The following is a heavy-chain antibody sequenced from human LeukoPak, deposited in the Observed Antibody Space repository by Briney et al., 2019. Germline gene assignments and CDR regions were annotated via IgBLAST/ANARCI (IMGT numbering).Heavy chain of an antibody. CDR1: GFTFSSYA. D-gene: IGHD2-2*02. J-gene: IGHJ5*02. CDR3: ARRLLGYCSSTSCYTGSWFDP. CDR2: ISYDGSNK. V-gene: IGHV3-30-3*01. Sequence: GGSLRLSCAASGFTFSSYAMHWVRQAPGKGLEWVAVISYDGSNKYYADSVKGRFTISRDNSKNTLYLQMNSLRAEDTAVYYCARRLLGYCSSTSCYTGSWFDPWGQGTLVTVSS.